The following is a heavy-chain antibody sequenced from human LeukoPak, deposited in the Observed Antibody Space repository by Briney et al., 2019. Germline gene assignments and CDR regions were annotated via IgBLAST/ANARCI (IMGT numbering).Heavy chain of an antibody. J-gene: IGHJ4*02. CDR1: GFTFSNYW. CDR3: GRGGMGEYTGYDDF. CDR2: IKHDGSED. Sequence: GGSLRLSCEASGFTFSNYWMSWVRQAPGKGLEWVANIKHDGSEDHYVDSVRGRFTISRDNAKNSLFLQMNSLRAEDTVVYYCGRGGMGEYTGYDDFWGQGTLVTVSS. V-gene: IGHV3-7*01. D-gene: IGHD5-12*01.